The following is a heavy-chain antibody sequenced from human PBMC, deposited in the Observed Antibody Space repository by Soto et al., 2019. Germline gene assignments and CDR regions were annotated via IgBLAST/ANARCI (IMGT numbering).Heavy chain of an antibody. CDR3: TTASTYYDFWSGYYSGNYFDY. V-gene: IGHV3-15*01. D-gene: IGHD3-3*01. CDR1: GFTFSNAW. Sequence: GGSLRLSCAASGFTFSNAWMSWVRQAPGQGLEWVGRIKSKTDGGTKDYAAPVKGRTTISRDDSKNTPYLQMNSLKTEDTAVYYCTTASTYYDFWSGYYSGNYFDYWGQGTLVTVS. J-gene: IGHJ4*02. CDR2: IKSKTDGGTK.